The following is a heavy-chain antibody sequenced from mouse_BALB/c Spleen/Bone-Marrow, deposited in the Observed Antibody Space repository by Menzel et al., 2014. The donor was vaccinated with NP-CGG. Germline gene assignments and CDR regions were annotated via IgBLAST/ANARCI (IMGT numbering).Heavy chain of an antibody. V-gene: IGHV5-6-3*01. CDR2: INNNGGST. CDR3: ARVCGWYFDV. Sequence: EVQLVESGGGLVQPGGSLKLSCVASGFTFSSYGMSWVRLTPDKRLELVATINNNGGSTYYPDSVKGQFTISRDNAKNALYLQMSSLKSEDTTMYYCARVCGWYFDVWGAGTTVTVSS. CDR1: GFTFSSYG. J-gene: IGHJ1*01.